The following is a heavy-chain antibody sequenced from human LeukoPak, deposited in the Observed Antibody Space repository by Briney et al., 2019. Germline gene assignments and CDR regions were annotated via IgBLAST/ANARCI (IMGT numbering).Heavy chain of an antibody. CDR1: GFTFSNAW. V-gene: IGHV3-23*01. CDR3: AKDFQYKAFDS. Sequence: GGSLRLSCAASGFTFSNAWMSWVRQAPGKGLEWVSAISGSGGNTYYADSVKGRFTISRDNSKNTLYLQMNSLRAEDTAVYYCAKDFQYKAFDSWGQGTLVTVSS. D-gene: IGHD1-14*01. J-gene: IGHJ4*02. CDR2: ISGSGGNT.